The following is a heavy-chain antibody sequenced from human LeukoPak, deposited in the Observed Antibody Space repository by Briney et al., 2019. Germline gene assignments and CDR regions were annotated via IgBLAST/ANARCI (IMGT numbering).Heavy chain of an antibody. D-gene: IGHD2-8*01. Sequence: GGSLRLSCAASGFTFNKNGMHWVRQAPGKGLEWVALIWYDGSDQYYADSVKGRFTISRDNSKNTLFLQMNSLRAEDTAVYFCARFTEGVSFDSWGQGTLVTVSS. CDR3: ARFTEGVSFDS. V-gene: IGHV3-33*01. J-gene: IGHJ4*02. CDR2: IWYDGSDQ. CDR1: GFTFNKNG.